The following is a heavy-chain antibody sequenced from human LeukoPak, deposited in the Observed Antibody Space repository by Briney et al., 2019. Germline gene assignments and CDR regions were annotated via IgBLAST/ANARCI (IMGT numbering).Heavy chain of an antibody. CDR1: GYTFTNHG. CDR3: ARAAADGDYYYYMDV. D-gene: IGHD6-13*01. J-gene: IGHJ6*03. V-gene: IGHV1-18*01. CDR2: ISTYNGNT. Sequence: ASVKVSCKASGYTFTNHGISWVRQAPGQGLEWMGWISTYNGNTNYAQKFKGRFTMTRDTATSTAHMELRSLTSDDTAVYYCARAAADGDYYYYMDVWGKGTTVTISS.